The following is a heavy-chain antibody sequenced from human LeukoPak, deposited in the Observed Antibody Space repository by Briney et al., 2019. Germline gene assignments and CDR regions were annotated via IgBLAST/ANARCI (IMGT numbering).Heavy chain of an antibody. V-gene: IGHV3-30*02. D-gene: IGHD2-2*01. CDR1: GFTFSSYG. CDR3: AKGGRRYCSSTSCSENWFDP. J-gene: IGHJ5*02. Sequence: GGSLRLSCAASGFTFSSYGMHWVRQAPGKGLEWVAFIRYDGSNKYYADSVKGRFTISRDNSKNTLYLQMNSLRAEDTAVYYCAKGGRRYCSSTSCSENWFDPWGQGTLVTVSS. CDR2: IRYDGSNK.